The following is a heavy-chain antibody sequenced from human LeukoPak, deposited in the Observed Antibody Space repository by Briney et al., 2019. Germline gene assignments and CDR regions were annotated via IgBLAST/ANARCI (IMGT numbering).Heavy chain of an antibody. D-gene: IGHD2-2*01. Sequence: GGSLRLSCAASGFTFSSYGMSWVRQAPGKGLEWVSAISGSGGSTYYADSVKGRFTISRDNSKNTLYLQMNSLRADDTAVYYCAKQAEDIVVVPAADIDYWGQGTLVTVSS. CDR3: AKQAEDIVVVPAADIDY. V-gene: IGHV3-23*01. CDR2: ISGSGGST. J-gene: IGHJ4*02. CDR1: GFTFSSYG.